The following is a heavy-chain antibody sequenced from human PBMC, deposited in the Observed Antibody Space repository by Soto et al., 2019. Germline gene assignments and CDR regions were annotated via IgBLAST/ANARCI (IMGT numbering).Heavy chain of an antibody. D-gene: IGHD4-4*01. CDR3: ARSPSTYDGNWFDP. V-gene: IGHV4-59*01. CDR2: IFYSGTT. Sequence: SETLSLTCSVSGGSISSYCWSWSRQPPGKGLEWIGYIFYSGTTNYNPSLKSRVTISLDTSRNQFSLTLSSVTAADTAVYYCARSPSTYDGNWFDPWGQGTLVTVSS. CDR1: GGSISSYC. J-gene: IGHJ5*02.